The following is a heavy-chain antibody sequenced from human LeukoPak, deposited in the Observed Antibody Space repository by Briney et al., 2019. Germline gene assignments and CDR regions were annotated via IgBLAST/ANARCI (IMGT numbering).Heavy chain of an antibody. D-gene: IGHD3-10*01. V-gene: IGHV1-2*04. CDR2: INPNSGGT. CDR3: ASSKRGVSSIEY. Sequence: ASVNVSFKASGYTFTVYYMHWVRQAPGQGLEWMGWINPNSGGTNYAQKFQGWVTMTRDTSISTAYMELSRLRSDDTAVYYCASSKRGVSSIEYWGQGTLVTVSS. CDR1: GYTFTVYY. J-gene: IGHJ4*02.